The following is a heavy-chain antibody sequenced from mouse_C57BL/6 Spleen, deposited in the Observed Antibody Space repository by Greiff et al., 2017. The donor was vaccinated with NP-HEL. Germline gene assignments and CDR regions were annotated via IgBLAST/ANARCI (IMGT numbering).Heavy chain of an antibody. J-gene: IGHJ1*03. Sequence: VQLQESGAELVRPGTSVKLSCKASGYTFTSYWMHWVKQRPGQGLEWIGVIDPSDSYTNYNQKFKGKATLTVDTSSSTAYMQLSSLTSEDSAVYYCARSAWDYYGSSYWYFDVWGTGTTVTVSS. D-gene: IGHD1-1*01. V-gene: IGHV1-59*01. CDR2: IDPSDSYT. CDR1: GYTFTSYW. CDR3: ARSAWDYYGSSYWYFDV.